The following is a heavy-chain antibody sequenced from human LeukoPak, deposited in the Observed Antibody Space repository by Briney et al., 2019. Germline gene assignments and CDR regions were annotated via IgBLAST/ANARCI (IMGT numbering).Heavy chain of an antibody. D-gene: IGHD6-13*01. Sequence: ASVKVSCKASGGTFSSYAISWVRQAPGQGLEWMGGIIPIFGTANYAQKFQGRVTITADESTSTAYMELSSLRSEDTAVYYCAGKSVSSSWSTFDYWGQGTLVTVSS. CDR3: AGKSVSSSWSTFDY. J-gene: IGHJ4*02. CDR2: IIPIFGTA. V-gene: IGHV1-69*01. CDR1: GGTFSSYA.